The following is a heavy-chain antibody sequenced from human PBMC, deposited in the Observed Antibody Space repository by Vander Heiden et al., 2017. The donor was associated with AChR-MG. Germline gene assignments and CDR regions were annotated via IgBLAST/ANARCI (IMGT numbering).Heavy chain of an antibody. CDR3: ARLAVAGTGANWFDP. D-gene: IGHD6-19*01. CDR2: ISSSSSYI. Sequence: EVQLVESGGGLVKPGGSLRLSCAASGFTFSSYSMNWVRQAPGKGLEWVSSISSSSSYIYYADSVKGRFTISRDNAKNSLYLQMNSLRAEDTAVYYCARLAVAGTGANWFDPWGQGTLVTVSS. V-gene: IGHV3-21*01. CDR1: GFTFSSYS. J-gene: IGHJ5*02.